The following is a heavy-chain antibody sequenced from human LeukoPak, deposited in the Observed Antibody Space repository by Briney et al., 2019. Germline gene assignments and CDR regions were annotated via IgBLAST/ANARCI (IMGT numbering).Heavy chain of an antibody. CDR3: AKVGDPYSSGWYDWGLYYFDY. Sequence: PGGSLRLSCAASGFTFSSYGMHWVRQAPGKGLEWVAVISYDGSNKYYADSVKGRFTISRDNSKNTLYLQMNSLRAEDTAVYYCAKVGDPYSSGWYDWGLYYFDYWGQGTLVTVSS. CDR2: ISYDGSNK. D-gene: IGHD6-19*01. J-gene: IGHJ4*02. V-gene: IGHV3-30*18. CDR1: GFTFSSYG.